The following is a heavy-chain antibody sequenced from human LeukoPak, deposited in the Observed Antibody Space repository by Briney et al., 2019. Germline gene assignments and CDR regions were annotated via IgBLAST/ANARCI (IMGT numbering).Heavy chain of an antibody. CDR2: ISSSSSYI. Sequence: GGSLRLSCVASGLTFSNAWMSWVRQAPGKGLEWVSSISSSSSYIYYADSVKGRFTISRDNAKNSLYLQMNSLRAEDTAVYYCASLPYSSSSPFDYWGQGTLVTVSS. CDR1: GLTFSNAW. D-gene: IGHD6-6*01. V-gene: IGHV3-21*01. CDR3: ASLPYSSSSPFDY. J-gene: IGHJ4*02.